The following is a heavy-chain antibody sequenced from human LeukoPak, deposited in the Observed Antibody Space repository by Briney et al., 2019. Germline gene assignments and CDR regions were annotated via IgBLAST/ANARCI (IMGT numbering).Heavy chain of an antibody. V-gene: IGHV3-9*03. CDR2: ISWNSGSI. D-gene: IGHD1-26*01. CDR1: GFTFDDYA. J-gene: IGHJ5*02. Sequence: QSGRSLRLSCAASGFTFDDYAMHWVRQASGKGLERVSGISWNSGSIGYADSVKGRFTISRDNAKNSLYLQMNSLRAEDMALYYCAKDRGWELRGWFDPWGQGTLVTVSS. CDR3: AKDRGWELRGWFDP.